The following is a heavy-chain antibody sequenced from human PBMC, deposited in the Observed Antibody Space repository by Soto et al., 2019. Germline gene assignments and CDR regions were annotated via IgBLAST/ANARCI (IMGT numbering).Heavy chain of an antibody. CDR3: ARARIAVLKTSRVPRWFDP. Sequence: SETLSLTCAVYGGSFSGYYWSWIRQPPGKGLEWIGEINHSGSTNYNPSLKSRVTISVDTSKNQFSLKLSSVTAADTAVYYCARARIAVLKTSRVPRWFDPWGQGTLVTVSS. CDR1: GGSFSGYY. D-gene: IGHD6-19*01. CDR2: INHSGST. J-gene: IGHJ5*02. V-gene: IGHV4-34*01.